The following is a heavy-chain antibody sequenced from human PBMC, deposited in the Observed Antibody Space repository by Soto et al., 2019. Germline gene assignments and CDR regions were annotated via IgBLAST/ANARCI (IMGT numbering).Heavy chain of an antibody. D-gene: IGHD3-3*01. J-gene: IGHJ4*02. V-gene: IGHV3-7*05. CDR3: ARGHFGMDY. Sequence: EVQLVESGGGLVQPGGSLRLSCVVSGFTFRSHWMSWVRQAPGKGLVWVADINQEGSEEYYVDSVKGRFTVSRDNAKNSLYLQMNILRAEDTAVYFCARGHFGMDYWGQGTLVIVSP. CDR1: GFTFRSHW. CDR2: INQEGSEE.